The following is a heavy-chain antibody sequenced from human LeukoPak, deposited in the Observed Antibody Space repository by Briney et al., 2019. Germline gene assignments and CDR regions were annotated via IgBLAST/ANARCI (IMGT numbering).Heavy chain of an antibody. CDR3: ASAETGSSWYNYYYYYGMDV. J-gene: IGHJ6*02. D-gene: IGHD6-13*01. Sequence: GGSLTLSCAASGFTFSSYGMHWVRQAPGKGLEWVAVISYDGSNKYYADSVKGRFTISRDNSKNTLYLQMNSLRAEDTAVYYCASAETGSSWYNYYYYYGMDVWGQGTTVTVSS. CDR1: GFTFSSYG. CDR2: ISYDGSNK. V-gene: IGHV3-30*03.